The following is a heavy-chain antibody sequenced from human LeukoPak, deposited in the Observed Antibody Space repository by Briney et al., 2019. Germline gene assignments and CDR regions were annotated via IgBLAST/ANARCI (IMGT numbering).Heavy chain of an antibody. V-gene: IGHV5-51*01. CDR2: IYPGDSDT. J-gene: IGHJ6*02. Sequence: GESLKISCKGSGYSFTSYWIGWVRQMPGKGLEWMGIIYPGDSDTRYSPSFQGQVTISADKSISTAYLQWSSLKASDTAMYYCARHGSAHPNYYYGMDVWGQGTTVTVSS. D-gene: IGHD2-15*01. CDR3: ARHGSAHPNYYYGMDV. CDR1: GYSFTSYW.